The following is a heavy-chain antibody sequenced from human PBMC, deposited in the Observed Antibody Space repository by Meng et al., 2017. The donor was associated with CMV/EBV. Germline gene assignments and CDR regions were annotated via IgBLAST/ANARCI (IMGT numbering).Heavy chain of an antibody. Sequence: ASVKVSCKASGYTFTGYYMHWVRQAPGQGLEWMGWINPNSGRTNYAQKFQGRVTMTRDTSISTAYMELSRLRSDDTAVYYCARVLRQQLVPGYFDYWGQGTLVTVSS. CDR2: INPNSGRT. D-gene: IGHD6-13*01. J-gene: IGHJ4*02. V-gene: IGHV1-2*02. CDR1: GYTFTGYY. CDR3: ARVLRQQLVPGYFDY.